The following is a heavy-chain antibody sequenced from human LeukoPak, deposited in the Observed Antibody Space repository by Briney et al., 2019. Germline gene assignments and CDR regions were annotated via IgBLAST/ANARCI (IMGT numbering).Heavy chain of an antibody. Sequence: SETLSLTCTVSGGSISSGGYYWSWIRQHPGKGLEWIGYIYYSGSTYYNPSLKSRLTISVDTSKNQFSLKLSSVTAADTAVYYCARGRWPAAPFDYWGQGTLVTVSS. CDR2: IYYSGST. D-gene: IGHD5-24*01. J-gene: IGHJ4*02. V-gene: IGHV4-31*03. CDR1: GGSISSGGYY. CDR3: ARGRWPAAPFDY.